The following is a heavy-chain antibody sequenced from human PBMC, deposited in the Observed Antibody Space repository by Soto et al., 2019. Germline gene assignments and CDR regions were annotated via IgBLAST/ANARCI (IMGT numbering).Heavy chain of an antibody. V-gene: IGHV3-23*01. Sequence: APGKGLEWVSAISGSGGSTYYADSVKGRFTISRDNSKNTLYLQMNSLRAEDTAVYYCANGLGYCSSTSCQHLDYWGQGTLVTVSS. J-gene: IGHJ4*02. CDR2: ISGSGGST. D-gene: IGHD2-2*01. CDR3: ANGLGYCSSTSCQHLDY.